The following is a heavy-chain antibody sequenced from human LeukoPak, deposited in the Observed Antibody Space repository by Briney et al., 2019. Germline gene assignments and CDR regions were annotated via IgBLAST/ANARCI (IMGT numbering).Heavy chain of an antibody. CDR1: GLTVSSNS. CDR2: IYSGGST. Sequence: AGGSLRLSCAASGLTVSSNSMSWVRQAPGKGLEWVSFIYSGGSTYYADSVKGRFTISRDNSKNTLYLQMNSLRAEDTAVYYCASMGDGDYVFDYWGQGTLVTVSS. V-gene: IGHV3-53*05. CDR3: ASMGDGDYVFDY. J-gene: IGHJ4*02. D-gene: IGHD4-17*01.